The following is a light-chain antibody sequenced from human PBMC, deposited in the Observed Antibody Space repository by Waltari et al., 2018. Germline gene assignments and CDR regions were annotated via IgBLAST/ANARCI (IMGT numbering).Light chain of an antibody. J-gene: IGKJ2*01. CDR2: KSS. V-gene: IGKV1-5*03. CDR3: QQYDSYPYT. CDR1: QRISRW. Sequence: DSEMTQSPSTLSASVGDRVTITCRASQRISRWLAWYQQKQGKAPKVLIYKSSSFETGVPSGFSGSGSGTEFTLTISSLQPDDFASYYCQQYDSYPYTFGQGTKLEIK.